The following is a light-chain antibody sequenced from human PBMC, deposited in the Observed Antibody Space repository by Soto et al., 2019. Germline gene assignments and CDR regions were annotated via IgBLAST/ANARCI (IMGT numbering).Light chain of an antibody. J-gene: IGKJ5*01. Sequence: ITMPQSPPTLSVSPWERSALSCRASQSVSSNLAWYQQKPGQAPRLLIYGASTRATGIPARFSGSGSGTEFTLTISSLQSEDFAVYYCQQYNNWPPITFGQGTRLEIK. CDR2: GAS. V-gene: IGKV3-15*01. CDR3: QQYNNWPPIT. CDR1: QSVSSN.